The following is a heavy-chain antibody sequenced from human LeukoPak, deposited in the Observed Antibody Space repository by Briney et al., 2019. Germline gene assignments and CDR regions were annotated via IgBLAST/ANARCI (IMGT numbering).Heavy chain of an antibody. J-gene: IGHJ4*02. CDR2: ISYDGGNK. Sequence: QPGGSLRLSCAASGFPFRTSGMNWVRQASGKGLECVAVISYDGGNKYYADSVKGRFTISRDNSKNTLYLQMNSLRAEDTAVYYCARADRYYYDSSGLPFDYWGQGTLVTVSS. CDR3: ARADRYYYDSSGLPFDY. D-gene: IGHD3-22*01. CDR1: GFPFRTSG. V-gene: IGHV3-30*03.